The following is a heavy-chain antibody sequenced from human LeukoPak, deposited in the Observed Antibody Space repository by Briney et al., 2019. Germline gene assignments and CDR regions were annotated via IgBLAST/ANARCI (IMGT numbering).Heavy chain of an antibody. V-gene: IGHV4-39*02. CDR1: GGSISSSSYY. Sequence: SETLSLTCTVSGGSISSSSYYWGWIRQPPGKGLEWIGSIYYSGSTYYNPSLKSRVTISVDTSKNQFSLKLSSVTAADTAVYYCARDRPGMLDAFDIWGQGTMVTVSS. J-gene: IGHJ3*02. CDR3: ARDRPGMLDAFDI. D-gene: IGHD2-8*01. CDR2: IYYSGST.